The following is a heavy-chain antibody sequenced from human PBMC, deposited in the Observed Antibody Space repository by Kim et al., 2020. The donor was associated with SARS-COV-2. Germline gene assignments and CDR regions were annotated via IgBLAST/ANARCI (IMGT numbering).Heavy chain of an antibody. CDR2: IGYSGGNT. Sequence: GGSLRLSCAASGFTFSSHAMSWVRQAPGKGLEWVSGIGYSGGNTYYADSVRGRFTISRDNSKNTLSLQMNSLTAEDTAVYYCAKDEKGGDGYIDFDYWGQGTLVTVSS. J-gene: IGHJ4*02. CDR1: GFTFSSHA. CDR3: AKDEKGGDGYIDFDY. V-gene: IGHV3-23*01. D-gene: IGHD3-16*01.